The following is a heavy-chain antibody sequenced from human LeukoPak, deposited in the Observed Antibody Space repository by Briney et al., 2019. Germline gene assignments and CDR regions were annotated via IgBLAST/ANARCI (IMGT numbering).Heavy chain of an antibody. V-gene: IGHV3-53*01. CDR3: AREVRGYYFDY. CDR2: ISSGGNT. D-gene: IGHD3-22*01. CDR1: GFILSSNY. Sequence: PGGSLRLSCAASGFILSSNYMSGVRQAPGKGLEWVSVISSGGNTYYADSVKGRFTISRDNSKNPVFLQMNSLRAEDTAVYYCAREVRGYYFDYWGQGTLVTVSS. J-gene: IGHJ4*02.